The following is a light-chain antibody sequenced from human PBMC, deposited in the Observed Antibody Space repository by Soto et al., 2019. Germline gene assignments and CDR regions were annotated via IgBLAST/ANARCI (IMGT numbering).Light chain of an antibody. Sequence: RMTQTPSSFSASTGDRVTITCRASQGISSYLAWYQQKPGKAAKLPIYAASTLQSGVPSRFSGSGSGTDFTLTISCLQSEDFATYYCQQYYSYPRTFGQGAKVDIK. CDR1: QGISSY. J-gene: IGKJ1*01. CDR2: AAS. V-gene: IGKV1-8*01. CDR3: QQYYSYPRT.